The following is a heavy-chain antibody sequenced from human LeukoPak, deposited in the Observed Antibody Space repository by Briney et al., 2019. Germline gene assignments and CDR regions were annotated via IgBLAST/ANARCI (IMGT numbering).Heavy chain of an antibody. CDR1: GYTFTSYD. CDR3: ARGCLWFGELPDY. Sequence: ASVKVSCKAPGYTFTSYDINWVRQATGQGLEWMGWMNPNSGNTGYAQKFQGRVTITRNTSISTAYMELSSLRSEDTAVYYCARGCLWFGELPDYWGQGTLVTVSS. CDR2: MNPNSGNT. J-gene: IGHJ4*02. D-gene: IGHD3-10*01. V-gene: IGHV1-8*03.